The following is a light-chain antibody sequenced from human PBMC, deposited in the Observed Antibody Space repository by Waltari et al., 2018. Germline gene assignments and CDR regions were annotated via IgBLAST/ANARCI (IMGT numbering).Light chain of an antibody. J-gene: IGKJ4*01. CDR2: DAS. CDR1: QDISNY. V-gene: IGKV1-33*01. CDR3: QQYDSLLT. Sequence: DIQMTQSPSSLSASVGDRVTITCQASQDISNYVSWYQHKPGKAPSLLIYDASNLEAGVSSRFSGSGSGTSFTRTINSLRPEDIATYYCQQYDSLLTFGGGTKVQI.